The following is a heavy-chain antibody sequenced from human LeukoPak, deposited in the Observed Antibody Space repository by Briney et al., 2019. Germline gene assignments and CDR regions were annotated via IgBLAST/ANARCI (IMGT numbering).Heavy chain of an antibody. J-gene: IGHJ4*02. CDR2: IRSKANSYAT. CDR3: TSHRNISSSLVTG. D-gene: IGHD6-6*01. Sequence: PGGSLRLSCAASGFTFSSYGMHWVRQASGKGLEWVGRIRSKANSYATAYAASVKGRFTISRDDSKNTAYLQMNSLKTEDTAVYYCTSHRNISSSLVTGWGQGTLVTVSS. CDR1: GFTFSSYG. V-gene: IGHV3-73*01.